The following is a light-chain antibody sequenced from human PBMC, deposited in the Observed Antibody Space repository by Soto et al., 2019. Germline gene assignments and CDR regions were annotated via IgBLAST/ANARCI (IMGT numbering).Light chain of an antibody. CDR3: PSYTNTTTPVL. J-gene: IGLJ2*01. V-gene: IGLV2-14*01. CDR2: EVS. CDR1: SSDVGGYNY. Sequence: QSALTQPASVSGSPGQSITISCTGTSSDVGGYNYVSWYQQHPGKAPKLMIYEVSNRPSGVSNRFSGSKSVNTASLTISGLQAEDEADYYCPSYTNTTTPVLFGGGTKVTVL.